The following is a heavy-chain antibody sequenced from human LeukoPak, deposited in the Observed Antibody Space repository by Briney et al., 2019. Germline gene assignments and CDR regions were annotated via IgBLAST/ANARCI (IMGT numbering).Heavy chain of an antibody. J-gene: IGHJ4*02. CDR2: ISSSGGNT. CDR1: GFTFSTYG. V-gene: IGHV3-23*01. D-gene: IGHD6-6*01. Sequence: GGSLRLSCAASGFTFSTYGMGWVRQAPGKGLEWVSAISSSGGNTYYADSVKGRFTISRDSSKNTLYLQMNSLRAEDTAVYYCAKDHSYSSSSEFDYWGQGTLVTVSS. CDR3: AKDHSYSSSSEFDY.